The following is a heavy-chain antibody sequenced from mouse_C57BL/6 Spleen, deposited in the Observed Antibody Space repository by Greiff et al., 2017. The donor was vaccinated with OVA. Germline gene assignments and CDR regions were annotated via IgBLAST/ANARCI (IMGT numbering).Heavy chain of an antibody. V-gene: IGHV1-26*01. CDR1: GYTFTDYY. CDR3: ASPLITTVDSYGFAY. D-gene: IGHD1-1*01. Sequence: EVQLQQSGPELVKPGASVKISCKASGYTFTDYYMNWVKQSHGKSLEWIGDINPNNGGTSYNQKFKGKATLTVDKSSSTAYMELRSLTSEDSAVYYCASPLITTVDSYGFAYWGQGTLVTVSA. CDR2: INPNNGGT. J-gene: IGHJ3*01.